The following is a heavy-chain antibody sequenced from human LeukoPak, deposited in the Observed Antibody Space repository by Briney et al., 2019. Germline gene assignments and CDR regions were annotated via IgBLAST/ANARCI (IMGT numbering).Heavy chain of an antibody. CDR3: ARLFGGADILTGDGLDY. J-gene: IGHJ4*02. CDR1: GYDFNTYW. D-gene: IGHD3-9*01. Sequence: GESLKISCKGSGYDFNTYWIAWVRQMPGKGLECMGIIYPGDSDTKYSPPFQGQVTISADKSISTAYLQWSSLKASDTAMYYCARLFGGADILTGDGLDYWGQGTLVTVPS. V-gene: IGHV5-51*01. CDR2: IYPGDSDT.